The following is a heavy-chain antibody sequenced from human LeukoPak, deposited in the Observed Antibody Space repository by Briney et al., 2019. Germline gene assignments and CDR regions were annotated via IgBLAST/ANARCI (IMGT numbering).Heavy chain of an antibody. V-gene: IGHV4-38-2*02. J-gene: IGHJ3*02. CDR3: ARDGGNWNYGEDI. CDR2: MYHSGST. CDR1: GYSISSGYY. D-gene: IGHD1-7*01. Sequence: PSETLSLTCTVSGYSISSGYYWGWIRQPPGKGLEWIGSMYHSGSTYYNPSLKSRVTISVDTSKNQFSLKLSSVTAADTAVYYCARDGGNWNYGEDIWGQGTMVTVSS.